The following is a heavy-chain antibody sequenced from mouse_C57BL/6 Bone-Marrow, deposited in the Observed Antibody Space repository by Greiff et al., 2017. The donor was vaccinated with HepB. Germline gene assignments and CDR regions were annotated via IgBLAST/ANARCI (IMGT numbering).Heavy chain of an antibody. CDR2: ISYDGSN. D-gene: IGHD1-1*01. J-gene: IGHJ2*01. V-gene: IGHV3-6*01. CDR3: ARDQGGFYGSYFDY. CDR1: GYSITSGYY. Sequence: EVKLQESGPGLVKPSQSLSLTCSVTGYSITSGYYWNWIRQFPGNKLEWMGYISYDGSNNYNPSLKNRISITRDTSKNQFFLKLNSVTTEDTATYYCARDQGGFYGSYFDYWGKGTTLTVSS.